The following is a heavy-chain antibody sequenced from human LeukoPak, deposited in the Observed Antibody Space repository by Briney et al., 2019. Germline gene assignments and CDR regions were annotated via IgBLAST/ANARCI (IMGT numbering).Heavy chain of an antibody. V-gene: IGHV4-59*11. J-gene: IGHJ4*02. CDR3: AREEWELLIFDY. D-gene: IGHD1-26*01. CDR1: GGSISSHY. CDR2: IYYSGST. Sequence: SETLSLTCTVSGGSISSHYWSWIRQPPGKGLEWIGYIYYSGSTNYNPSLKSRVTISVDTSKNQFSLKLSPVTAADTAVYYCAREEWELLIFDYWGQGTLVTVSS.